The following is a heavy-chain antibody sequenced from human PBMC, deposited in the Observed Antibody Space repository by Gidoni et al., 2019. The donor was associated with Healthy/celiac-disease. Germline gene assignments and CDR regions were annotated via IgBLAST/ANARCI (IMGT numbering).Heavy chain of an antibody. CDR3: AKEGSYGGARTPLDY. Sequence: EVKLLESGGGLVQPGGYLRLSCAASRFTFSSYAMSWVRQAPGKGLEWVAAISGSGGSTYYADSVKGRFTISRDNSKNTLYRQMNSLRAEDTAVYYCAKEGSYGGARTPLDYWGQGTLVTVSS. D-gene: IGHD3-16*01. CDR1: RFTFSSYA. V-gene: IGHV3-23*01. CDR2: ISGSGGST. J-gene: IGHJ4*02.